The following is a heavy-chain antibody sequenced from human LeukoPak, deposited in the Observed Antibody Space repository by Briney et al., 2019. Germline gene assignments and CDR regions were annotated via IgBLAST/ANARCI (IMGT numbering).Heavy chain of an antibody. D-gene: IGHD3-9*01. V-gene: IGHV4-59*01. CDR1: GGSISSYY. Sequence: SETLSLTCTVSGGSISSYYWSWIRQPPGKGLEWIGYIYYSGSTNYNPSLKSRVTISVDTSKNQFSLKLSSVTAADTAVYYCARGILTGRIDYWGQGTLVTVSS. CDR2: IYYSGST. J-gene: IGHJ4*02. CDR3: ARGILTGRIDY.